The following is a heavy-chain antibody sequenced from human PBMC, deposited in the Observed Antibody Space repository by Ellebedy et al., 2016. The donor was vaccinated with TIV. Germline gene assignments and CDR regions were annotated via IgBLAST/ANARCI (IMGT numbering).Heavy chain of an antibody. Sequence: MPSETLSLTCAVYGWSFCGYYWSWIRQPPGKGLEWIGEINHSGSTNYNPSLKSRVTISVDTSKNQFSLKLSSVTAADTAVYYCARVAPYEFWSGYNDAFDIWGQGTMVTVSS. V-gene: IGHV4-34*01. CDR1: GWSFCGYY. D-gene: IGHD3-3*01. CDR3: ARVAPYEFWSGYNDAFDI. J-gene: IGHJ3*02. CDR2: INHSGST.